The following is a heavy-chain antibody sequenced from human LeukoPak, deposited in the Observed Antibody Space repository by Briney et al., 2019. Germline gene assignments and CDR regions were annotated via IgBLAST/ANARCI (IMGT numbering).Heavy chain of an antibody. J-gene: IGHJ4*02. D-gene: IGHD4-17*01. CDR2: IYHSGST. CDR3: ARRKYGDYGNFDY. CDR1: GYSISSGYY. V-gene: IGHV4-38-2*01. Sequence: SETLSLTCAVSGYSISSGYYWGWIRQPPGKGLEWIGSIYHSGSTYYNPSLKSRVTISVDTSKNQFSLKLRSVTAADTAVYYSARRKYGDYGNFDYWGQGTLVTVSS.